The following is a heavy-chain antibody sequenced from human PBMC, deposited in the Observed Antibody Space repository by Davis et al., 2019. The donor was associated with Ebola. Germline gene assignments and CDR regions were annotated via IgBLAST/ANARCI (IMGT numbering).Heavy chain of an antibody. J-gene: IGHJ4*02. CDR2: INPSGGST. CDR3: ARDYLRFLEWLPDYFDY. V-gene: IGHV1-46*01. D-gene: IGHD3-3*01. Sequence: AASVKVSCKASGYTFTGYYIHWVRQAPGQGLEWMGIINPSGGSTSNAQKFQGRVTMTRDKSTSTAYMELRRLRSDDTAVYYCARDYLRFLEWLPDYFDYWGQGTLVTVSS. CDR1: GYTFTGYY.